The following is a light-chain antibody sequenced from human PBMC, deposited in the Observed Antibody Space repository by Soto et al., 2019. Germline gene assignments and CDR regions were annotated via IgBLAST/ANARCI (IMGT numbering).Light chain of an antibody. CDR1: SSDIGIYKY. V-gene: IGLV2-14*01. CDR3: SSYTTSSTRV. CDR2: EVT. J-gene: IGLJ1*01. Sequence: QSALTQPASVSGSPGQSIAICCTGSSSDIGIYKYVSWYQQHPGKVPKLIIYEVTNRPSGVSNRFSGSKSGNTASLTISGLQAEDEADYYCSSYTTSSTRVFGTGTQLTVL.